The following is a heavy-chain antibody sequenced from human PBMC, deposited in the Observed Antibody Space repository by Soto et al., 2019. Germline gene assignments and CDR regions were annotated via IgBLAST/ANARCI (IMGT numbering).Heavy chain of an antibody. V-gene: IGHV3-21*01. CDR1: GFSFSTYS. CDR2: IRRSGDYT. D-gene: IGHD1-1*01. J-gene: IGHJ6*04. Sequence: EVQLVESGGGLVMPGGSLRLSCIASGFSFSTYSMNWVRQAPVKGLEWVSSIRRSGDYTYYADSLKGRVTISRDNAKNSLSLQMISLRAEDTAVYYCARSTSLGGMDVWGKGKTVTVSS. CDR3: ARSTSLGGMDV.